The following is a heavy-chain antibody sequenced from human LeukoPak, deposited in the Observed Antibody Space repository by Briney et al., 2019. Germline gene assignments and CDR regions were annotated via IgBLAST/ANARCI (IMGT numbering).Heavy chain of an antibody. CDR2: IYYTGTT. D-gene: IGHD3-16*01. CDR3: ARRWVYDKRAFDA. V-gene: IGHV4-59*08. Sequence: KASETLSLTCIVSGGSISGTYYWSWIRQPPGTGLEWIGYIYYTGTTDSNPSLKSRVTISLDTSKNQFSLNLSSVTAADTAVYYCARRWVYDKRAFDAWGQGTMVTVSS. J-gene: IGHJ3*01. CDR1: GGSISGTYY.